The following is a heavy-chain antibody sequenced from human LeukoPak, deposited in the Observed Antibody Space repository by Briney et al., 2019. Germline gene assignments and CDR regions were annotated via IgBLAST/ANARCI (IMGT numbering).Heavy chain of an antibody. J-gene: IGHJ5*02. CDR1: GGSISSFY. V-gene: IGHV4-59*01. D-gene: IGHD6-13*01. CDR3: AREWAAAGTNWFDP. Sequence: PSETLSLTCTVSGGSISSFYWSWIRQPPGKGLERIASMYYSGSIYYNPSLKSRVTISVDTSKNQFSLKLSSVTAADTAVYYCAREWAAAGTNWFDPWGQGTLVTVSS. CDR2: MYYSGSI.